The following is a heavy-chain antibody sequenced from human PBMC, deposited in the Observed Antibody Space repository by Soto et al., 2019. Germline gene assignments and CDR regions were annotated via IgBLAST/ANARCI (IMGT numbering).Heavy chain of an antibody. J-gene: IGHJ6*02. D-gene: IGHD4-17*01. V-gene: IGHV4-30-2*01. CDR1: GGSISSGGYS. Sequence: QLQLQESGSGLVKPSQPLSLTCSVSGGSISSGGYSWSWIRQPPGKGLEWIGYIYHSGYTYFNPSRTSRVNISVDRSKKQFSLKLSSVTAADTAVYYCARAHYGDYGYGMDVWGQGTTVTVSS. CDR3: ARAHYGDYGYGMDV. CDR2: IYHSGYT.